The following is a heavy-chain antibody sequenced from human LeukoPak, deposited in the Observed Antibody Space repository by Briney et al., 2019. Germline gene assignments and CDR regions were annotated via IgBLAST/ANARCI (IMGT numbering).Heavy chain of an antibody. CDR1: GGSFSGYY. Sequence: SETLSLTCAVYGGSFSGYYWSWIRQPPGKGLEWIGEINHSGSTNYNPSLKSRVTISVDTSKNQFSLKLSSVTAADTAVYYCARHFSRFFPTKKTIFGPGMRFDPWGQGTLVTVSS. CDR3: ARHFSRFFPTKKTIFGPGMRFDP. D-gene: IGHD3-3*01. J-gene: IGHJ5*02. CDR2: INHSGST. V-gene: IGHV4-34*01.